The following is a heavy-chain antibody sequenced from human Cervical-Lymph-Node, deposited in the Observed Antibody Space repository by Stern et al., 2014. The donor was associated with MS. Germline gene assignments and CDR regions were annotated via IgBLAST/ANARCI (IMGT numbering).Heavy chain of an antibody. D-gene: IGHD3-3*01. J-gene: IGHJ6*02. V-gene: IGHV3-30*04. CDR1: GFTFSTFA. CDR2: LSYDGTNE. CDR3: ARDPTFTMFGLVGAVYYGMDT. Sequence: QVQLVQSGGGVVQPGGSLRLSCVASGFTFSTFAMHWVRQPPGKGLAWVAVLSYDGTNEYYADSVKGRVTISRDNSKNTLFLQVNSVTTEDTAVYYCARDPTFTMFGLVGAVYYGMDTWGQGTTVTVSS.